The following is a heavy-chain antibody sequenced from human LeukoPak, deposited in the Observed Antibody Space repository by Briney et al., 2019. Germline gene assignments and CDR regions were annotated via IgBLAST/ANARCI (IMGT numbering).Heavy chain of an antibody. D-gene: IGHD2-8*01. Sequence: ASVKVSCKASGYTFTGYYMHWVRQAPGQGLEWMGRINPNSGGTNYAQKFQGRVTMTRDTSISTAYMELSRLRSDDTAVYYCARVGLVYALPLHYYYGMDVWGQGTTVTVSS. CDR3: ARVGLVYALPLHYYYGMDV. V-gene: IGHV1-2*06. CDR1: GYTFTGYY. J-gene: IGHJ6*02. CDR2: INPNSGGT.